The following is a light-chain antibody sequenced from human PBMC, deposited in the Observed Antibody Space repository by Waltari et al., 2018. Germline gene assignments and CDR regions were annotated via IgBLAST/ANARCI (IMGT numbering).Light chain of an antibody. J-gene: IGLJ2*01. V-gene: IGLV2-23*01. CDR2: EDL. CDR3: SSFARTGDI. Sequence: QSALAQPAAVSGSPGQSITISCTGPSSDVGNYKVVSWYQHHPGKAPKLIIYEDLRRPSGVSDRFSGSKSGNMASLKISGLQAEDEATYYCSSFARTGDIFAGGTKLTVL. CDR1: SSDVGNYKV.